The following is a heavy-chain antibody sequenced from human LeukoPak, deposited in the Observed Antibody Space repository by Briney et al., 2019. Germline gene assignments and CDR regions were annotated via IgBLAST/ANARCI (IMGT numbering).Heavy chain of an antibody. CDR1: GFTFSSYA. CDR2: ISGSGGST. Sequence: GGSLRLSCAASGFTFSSYAMSWVRQAPGKGLEWVSAISGSGGSTYYADSVKGRFTISRDNSKNTLYLQMNSLRAEDTAVYYCASYDSSGYYESFDYWGQGTLVTVSS. D-gene: IGHD3-22*01. CDR3: ASYDSSGYYESFDY. J-gene: IGHJ4*02. V-gene: IGHV3-23*01.